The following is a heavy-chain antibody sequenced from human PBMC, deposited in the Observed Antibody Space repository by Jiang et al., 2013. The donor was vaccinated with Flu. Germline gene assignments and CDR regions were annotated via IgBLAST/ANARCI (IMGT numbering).Heavy chain of an antibody. Sequence: GAEVKKPGSSVKVSCKASGSTVSSFTITWVRQAPGQGLEWVGVIVPIFGTTKYAQKFQGRVTITADQSTGTAYMELSSLRPEDTAVYYCARSVTRADAFNIWGQGTMITVSS. J-gene: IGHJ3*02. V-gene: IGHV1-69*01. CDR3: ARSVTRADAFNI. CDR1: GSTVSSFT. CDR2: IVPIFGTT. D-gene: IGHD3-16*02.